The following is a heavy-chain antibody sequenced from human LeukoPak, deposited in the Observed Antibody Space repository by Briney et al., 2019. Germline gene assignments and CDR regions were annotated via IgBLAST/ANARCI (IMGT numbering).Heavy chain of an antibody. CDR3: ARTHYDILTGSDY. Sequence: GGSLRLSCAASGFTFSSYAMSWVRQAPGKGLEWVAVISYDGSNKYYADSVKGRFTISRDNSKNTLYLQMNSLRAEDTAVYYCARTHYDILTGSDYWGQGTLVTVSS. CDR1: GFTFSSYA. V-gene: IGHV3-30-3*01. D-gene: IGHD3-9*01. J-gene: IGHJ4*02. CDR2: ISYDGSNK.